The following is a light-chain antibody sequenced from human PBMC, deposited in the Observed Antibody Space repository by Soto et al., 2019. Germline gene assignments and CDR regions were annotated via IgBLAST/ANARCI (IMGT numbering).Light chain of an antibody. Sequence: EIVMTQSPATLSVSPGERPTLSCRASQSVSNSYLAWYQQKPGQAPRXXIYGASDRATGIPDRFTGSESGTDGTLTISRLEPEDGAVYDGQQYGNSPQTFGQGTKVDIK. CDR1: QSVSNSY. J-gene: IGKJ1*01. CDR2: GAS. V-gene: IGKV3-20*01. CDR3: QQYGNSPQT.